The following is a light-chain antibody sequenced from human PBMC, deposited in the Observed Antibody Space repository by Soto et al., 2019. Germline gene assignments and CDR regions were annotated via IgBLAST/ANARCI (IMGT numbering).Light chain of an antibody. CDR1: QSLVHNDGNTY. CDR2: KVS. J-gene: IGKJ1*01. Sequence: IARTQTSLSATVTVGQAVSISSRSSQSLVHNDGNTYLSWFQQRPGQTPRLLIYKVSDRFSGVPDRFSGIGAGTDCTLTISRVEAEDVCVDYGMQATQYSWTFGQGTKVDIK. V-gene: IGKV2-24*01. CDR3: MQATQYSWT.